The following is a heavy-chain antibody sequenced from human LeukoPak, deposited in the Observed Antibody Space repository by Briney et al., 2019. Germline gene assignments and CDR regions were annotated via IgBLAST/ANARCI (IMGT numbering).Heavy chain of an antibody. CDR1: GYTFTRYY. CDR2: INPSGGST. J-gene: IGHJ4*02. Sequence: GASVKVSCKASGYTFTRYYLHWVRQAPGQGLEWMGIINPSGGSTRYAQKFQGRVTMTRDTSTSTVYMELNSLRSEDTAIYYCARDGTPEYDHIWGRPQLYWGQGTLVIVSS. D-gene: IGHD3-16*01. V-gene: IGHV1-46*01. CDR3: ARDGTPEYDHIWGRPQLY.